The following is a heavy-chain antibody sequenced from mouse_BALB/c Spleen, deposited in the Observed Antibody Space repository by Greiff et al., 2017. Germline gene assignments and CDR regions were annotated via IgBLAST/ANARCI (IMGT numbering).Heavy chain of an antibody. V-gene: IGHV6-6*02. CDR1: GFTFSNYW. Sequence: DVQLVESGGGLVQPGGSMKLSCVASGFTFSNYWMNWVRQSPEKGLEWVAEIRLKSNNYATHYAESVKGRFTISRDDSKSSVYLQMNNLRAEDTGIYYCTRRGVYYAMDYWGQGTSVTVSS. CDR2: IRLKSNNYAT. CDR3: TRRGVYYAMDY. J-gene: IGHJ4*01.